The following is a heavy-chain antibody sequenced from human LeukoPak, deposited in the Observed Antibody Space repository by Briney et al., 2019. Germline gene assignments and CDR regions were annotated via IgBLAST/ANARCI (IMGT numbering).Heavy chain of an antibody. Sequence: SETLSLTCTVSGGSISSYYWSWIRQPPGKGLEWIGYIYYSGSTNYNPSLKSRVTISVDTSKNQFSLKLSSVTAADTAVYYCSLGRGYELGFFDYWGQGTLVTVSS. D-gene: IGHD5-12*01. V-gene: IGHV4-59*08. CDR3: SLGRGYELGFFDY. J-gene: IGHJ4*02. CDR2: IYYSGST. CDR1: GGSISSYY.